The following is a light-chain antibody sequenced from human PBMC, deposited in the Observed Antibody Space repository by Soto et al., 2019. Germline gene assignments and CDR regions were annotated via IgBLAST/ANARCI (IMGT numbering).Light chain of an antibody. J-gene: IGKJ5*01. V-gene: IGKV1-5*01. CDR3: QQYNNYST. CDR1: QSIRTW. CDR2: DAS. Sequence: DIQMTQSPSTVSASVGDRVTITCRASQSIRTWLAWYQQKPGKAPQLLIYDASTLESGVPSRFIGSGSGTEFTLTISSLQPHDFATYYCQQYNNYSTFGQGTRPEIK.